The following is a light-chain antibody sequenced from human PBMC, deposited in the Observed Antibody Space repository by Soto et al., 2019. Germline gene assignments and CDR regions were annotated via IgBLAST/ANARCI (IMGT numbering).Light chain of an antibody. CDR1: QSIDNNY. CDR3: QQYSRAPLT. CDR2: GAS. V-gene: IGKV3-20*01. Sequence: EIVLTHSPGTLSLSAWERATLSCTASQSIDNNYLAWDQQKPGQAPRLVSYGASTRATDIPDRFSASGSGTDVTLTISRLEPGDFAVYYCQQYSRAPLTFGQGTKVDIK. J-gene: IGKJ1*01.